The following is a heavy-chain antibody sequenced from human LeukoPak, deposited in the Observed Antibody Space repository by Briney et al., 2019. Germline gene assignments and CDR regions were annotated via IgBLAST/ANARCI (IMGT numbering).Heavy chain of an antibody. V-gene: IGHV4-39*01. D-gene: IGHD3-3*01. CDR2: IYYSGST. CDR3: ATSGYDFWSGYSLYYFDY. Sequence: SETLSLTCTVSGGSISSSSYYWGWIRQPPGKGLEWIGSIYYSGSTYYNPSLKSRVTISVDTSKNQFSLRLSSVTAADTAVYYCATSGYDFWSGYSLYYFDYWGQGTLVTVSS. J-gene: IGHJ4*02. CDR1: GGSISSSSYY.